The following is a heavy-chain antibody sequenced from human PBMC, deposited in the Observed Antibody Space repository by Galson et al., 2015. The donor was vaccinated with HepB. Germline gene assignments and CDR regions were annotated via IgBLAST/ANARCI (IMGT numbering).Heavy chain of an antibody. CDR3: AREGDGRGIGSYSI. Sequence: SVKVSCKASGYTFTSYGISWVRQAPGQGLEWMGWISAYNGNTNYAQKLQGRVTMTTDTSTSTAYMELRSLRSDDTAVYYCAREGDGRGIGSYSIWGQGTLVTVSS. V-gene: IGHV1-18*04. CDR2: ISAYNGNT. D-gene: IGHD1-26*01. CDR1: GYTFTSYG. J-gene: IGHJ4*02.